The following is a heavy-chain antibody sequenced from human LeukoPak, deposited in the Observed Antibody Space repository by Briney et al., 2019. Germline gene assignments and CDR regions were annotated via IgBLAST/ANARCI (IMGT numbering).Heavy chain of an antibody. D-gene: IGHD2-2*01. Sequence: SCKASGYTFTSYGISWVRQAPGKGLEWIGYIYYSGSTNYNPSLKSRVTISVDTSKNQFSLKLSSVTAADTAVYYCARLGYCSSTSCRRGSNWFDPWGQGTLVTVSS. J-gene: IGHJ5*02. CDR2: IYYSGST. CDR3: ARLGYCSSTSCRRGSNWFDP. V-gene: IGHV4-59*01. CDR1: GYTFTSYG.